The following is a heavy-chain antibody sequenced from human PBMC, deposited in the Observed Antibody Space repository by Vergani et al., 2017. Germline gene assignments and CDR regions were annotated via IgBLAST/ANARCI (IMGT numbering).Heavy chain of an antibody. D-gene: IGHD3/OR15-3a*01. J-gene: IGHJ4*02. CDR2: ISSSSSYI. CDR3: AKAVGFRTAHPVDY. CDR1: GFTFSSYS. Sequence: EVQLVESGGGLVKPGGSLRLSCAASGFTFSSYSMNWVRQAPGKGLEWVSSISSSSSYIYYADSVKGRFTISRDNAKNSLYLQMNSLRAEDTALYYCAKAVGFRTAHPVDYWGQGTLVTVSS. V-gene: IGHV3-21*04.